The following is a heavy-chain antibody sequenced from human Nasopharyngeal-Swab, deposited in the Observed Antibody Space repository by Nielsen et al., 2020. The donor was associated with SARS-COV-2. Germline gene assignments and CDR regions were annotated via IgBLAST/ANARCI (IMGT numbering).Heavy chain of an antibody. Sequence: WGSLRLSCAASGFTFSSYWMHWVRQPPGKGLVWVSRINSVGSSTSYADSVKGRFTISRANAKNTLYLQMNSLRAEDTAVYYCAKLDCSSTSGYTGGKTTFCYYGMDVWGQGTTVTVSS. V-gene: IGHV3-74*01. CDR1: GFTFSSYW. J-gene: IGHJ6*02. CDR2: INSVGSST. CDR3: AKLDCSSTSGYTGGKTTFCYYGMDV. D-gene: IGHD2-2*02.